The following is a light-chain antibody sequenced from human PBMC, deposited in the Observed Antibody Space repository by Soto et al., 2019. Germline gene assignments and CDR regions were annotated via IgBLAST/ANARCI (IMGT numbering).Light chain of an antibody. Sequence: EIVLTQSPGTLSLSPGERATLSCRASQSISSNYLAWYQKKPGPAPRLLIYAATSTATCTPDRFSGSGSGTDFTLTISRLEAEDFAVYYCQEYCSSSYTFGQGTQLEIK. J-gene: IGKJ2*01. CDR3: QEYCSSSYT. V-gene: IGKV3-20*01. CDR2: AAT. CDR1: QSISSNY.